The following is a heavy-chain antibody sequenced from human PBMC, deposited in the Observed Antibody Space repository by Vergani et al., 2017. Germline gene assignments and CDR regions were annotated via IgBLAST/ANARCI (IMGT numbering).Heavy chain of an antibody. CDR2: ISYDGSNK. V-gene: IGHV3-30*18. J-gene: IGHJ6*02. Sequence: VQLVESGGGLVQPGRSLRLSCAASGFTFSSYGMHWVRQAPGKGLEWVAVISYDGSNKYYADSVKGRFTISRDNSKNTLYLQMNSLRAEDTAVFYCAKDQQWLVNYYGMDVWGQGTTVTVSS. D-gene: IGHD6-19*01. CDR3: AKDQQWLVNYYGMDV. CDR1: GFTFSSYG.